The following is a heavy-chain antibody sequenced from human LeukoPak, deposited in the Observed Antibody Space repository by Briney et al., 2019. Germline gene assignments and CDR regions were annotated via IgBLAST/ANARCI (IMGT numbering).Heavy chain of an antibody. V-gene: IGHV5-51*01. Sequence: GESLKISCKGSGYTFTNHWIGWVRQLPGKGLEWMGIIFPGDSDTRYSPSFQGQVTISADKSINTAYLQWSSLKASDGAKYFCARSASETYYKLVSYYHMDVWGKGTTVTVSS. D-gene: IGHD3-10*01. CDR3: ARSASETYYKLVSYYHMDV. CDR1: GYTFTNHW. CDR2: IFPGDSDT. J-gene: IGHJ6*03.